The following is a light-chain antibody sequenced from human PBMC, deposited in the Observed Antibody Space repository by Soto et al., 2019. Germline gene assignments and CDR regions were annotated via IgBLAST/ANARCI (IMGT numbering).Light chain of an antibody. CDR1: SSDVGRYNY. CDR2: NVN. Sequence: QSALTQPASVSGSREQSITISCTGTSSDVGRYNYVSWYQQHPGKVPKLMIYNVNNRPSGVSDRLSGSKSGDTASLTISGLQTEDEADYYCSSYTSSSTFVFGTGTKVPVL. J-gene: IGLJ1*01. CDR3: SSYTSSSTFV. V-gene: IGLV2-14*03.